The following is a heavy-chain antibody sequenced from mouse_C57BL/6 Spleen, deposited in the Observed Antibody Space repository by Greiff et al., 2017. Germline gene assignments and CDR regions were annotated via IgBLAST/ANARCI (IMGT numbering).Heavy chain of an antibody. V-gene: IGHV1-54*01. CDR2: INPGSGGT. J-gene: IGHJ4*01. Sequence: QVQLKQSGAELVRPGTSVKVSCKASGYAYTNYLIEWVKQRPGQGLEWIGVINPGSGGTNYNEKFKGKATLTADKSSSTAYMQLSSLTSEDSAVYFCATNLGAMDYWGQGTSVTVSS. CDR1: GYAYTNYL. CDR3: ATNLGAMDY. D-gene: IGHD4-1*01.